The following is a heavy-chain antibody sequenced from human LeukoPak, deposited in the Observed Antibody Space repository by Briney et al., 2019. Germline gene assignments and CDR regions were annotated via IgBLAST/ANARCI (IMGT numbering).Heavy chain of an antibody. Sequence: SETLSLTCTVSGGSISSYYWSWIRQPPGKGLEWIGYIYYSGSTNYNPSLKSRVTISVDTSKNQFSLKLSSVTAADTAVYYCARLTDPPWLGYYYYYGMDVWGQGTTVTVSS. CDR1: GGSISSYY. V-gene: IGHV4-59*01. CDR2: IYYSGST. CDR3: ARLTDPPWLGYYYYYGMDV. J-gene: IGHJ6*02. D-gene: IGHD6-19*01.